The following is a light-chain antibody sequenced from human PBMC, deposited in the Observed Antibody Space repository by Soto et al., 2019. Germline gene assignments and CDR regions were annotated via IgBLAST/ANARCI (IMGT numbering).Light chain of an antibody. CDR3: QKFNTAPLT. CDR1: QDISVY. J-gene: IGKJ5*01. Sequence: DIQMTQSPSSLSASVGDRVTITCRASQDISVYLAWYQQKPGKVPKLLIYSASTLQSGVPSRFSGSGSGTDFTLTNSSLQPEDVATYYCQKFNTAPLTFGQGTRREIK. V-gene: IGKV1-27*01. CDR2: SAS.